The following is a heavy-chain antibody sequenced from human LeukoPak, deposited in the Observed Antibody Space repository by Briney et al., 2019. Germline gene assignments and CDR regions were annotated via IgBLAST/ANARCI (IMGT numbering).Heavy chain of an antibody. Sequence: TSETLSLTCAVYGGSFSGYYWSWIRQPPGKGLEWIGEINHSGSTNYNPSLKSRVTISVDTSKNQFSLKLSSVTAADTAVYYCARGPDYYDFWSGYPRLSAFDIWGQGTMVTVSS. CDR2: INHSGST. D-gene: IGHD3-3*01. CDR3: ARGPDYYDFWSGYPRLSAFDI. J-gene: IGHJ3*02. CDR1: GGSFSGYY. V-gene: IGHV4-34*01.